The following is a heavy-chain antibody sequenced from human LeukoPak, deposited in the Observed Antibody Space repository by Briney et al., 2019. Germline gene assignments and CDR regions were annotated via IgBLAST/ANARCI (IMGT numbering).Heavy chain of an antibody. J-gene: IGHJ3*02. Sequence: GGSLRLSCAASGFTFSSYAMSWVRQAPGKGLEWVSAISGSGGSTYYADSVKGRFTISRDNSKNTLYLQMNSLRAEDTAVYYCAKGGDIAYCGGDCYPQYAFDIWGQGIMVTVSS. CDR1: GFTFSSYA. V-gene: IGHV3-23*01. CDR2: ISGSGGST. CDR3: AKGGDIAYCGGDCYPQYAFDI. D-gene: IGHD2-21*02.